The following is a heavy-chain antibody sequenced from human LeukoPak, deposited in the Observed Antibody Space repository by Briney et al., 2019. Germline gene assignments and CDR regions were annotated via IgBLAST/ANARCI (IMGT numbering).Heavy chain of an antibody. J-gene: IGHJ4*02. CDR1: GYIFTNYW. CDR3: ARVNYYDSSGYYGDY. CDR2: IYPGDSDT. Sequence: GESLKISCKASGYIFTNYWIGWVRQMPGKGLEWMGIIYPGDSDTRYSPSFQGQVTISADKSISTAYLQWSSLKASDTAMYYCARVNYYDSSGYYGDYWGQGTLVTVSS. D-gene: IGHD3-22*01. V-gene: IGHV5-51*01.